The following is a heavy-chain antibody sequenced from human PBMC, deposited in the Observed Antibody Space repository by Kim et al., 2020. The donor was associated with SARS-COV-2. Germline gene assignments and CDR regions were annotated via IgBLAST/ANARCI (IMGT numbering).Heavy chain of an antibody. D-gene: IGHD1-1*01. CDR2: IRSKANSYAT. V-gene: IGHV3-73*01. CDR1: GFTFSSYA. J-gene: IGHJ3*02. CDR3: TRIPATTLAFWDAFD. Sequence: GGSLRLSCAASGFTFSSYAMHWVRQASGKGLEWVGRIRSKANSYATGYAASVKGRFTISRDDSKNTAYLEMSGLKTEDTALYYCTRIPATTLAFWDAFD.